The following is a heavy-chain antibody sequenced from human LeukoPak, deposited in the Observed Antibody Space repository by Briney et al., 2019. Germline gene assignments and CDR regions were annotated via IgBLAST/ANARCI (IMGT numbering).Heavy chain of an antibody. J-gene: IGHJ6*03. D-gene: IGHD2-15*01. CDR1: GGSISSYY. CDR2: IYYSGST. CDR3: ARGGYCSGGSCYAPILGYYYYMDV. V-gene: IGHV4-59*01. Sequence: PSETLSLTCTVSGGSISSYYWSWIRQPPGKGLEWIGYIYYSGSTNYNPSLKSRVIISVDTSKNQFSLKLSSVTAADTAVYYCARGGYCSGGSCYAPILGYYYYMDVWGKGTTVTVSS.